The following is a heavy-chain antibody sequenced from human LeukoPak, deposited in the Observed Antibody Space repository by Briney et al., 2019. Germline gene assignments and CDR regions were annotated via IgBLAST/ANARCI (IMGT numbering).Heavy chain of an antibody. D-gene: IGHD1/OR15-1a*01. CDR2: VREDGAEK. V-gene: IGHV3-7*01. Sequence: GGSLRLSCTASGFIFNKYWMSWARQAPGKGLEWVATVREDGAEKYYVDSVKGRFTISRDNAKKSVYLQMNSLRAEDTAVYYCARDEHPTYYEDWGQGTLVTVSS. J-gene: IGHJ4*02. CDR1: GFIFNKYW. CDR3: ARDEHPTYYED.